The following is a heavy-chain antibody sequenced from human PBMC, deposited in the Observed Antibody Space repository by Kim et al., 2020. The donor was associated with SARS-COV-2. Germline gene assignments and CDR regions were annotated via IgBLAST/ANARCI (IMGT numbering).Heavy chain of an antibody. CDR3: AKAFARFEGA. Sequence: GGSLRLSCSASGFTFSSYLMHWVRQAPGEGLEWVSGISGSGATTYYADSVKGRFTISRDNSKDTLYLQMNSLRGEDTAVYYCAKAFARFEGAWGQGTLVTVSS. CDR2: ISGSGATT. CDR1: GFTFSSYL. V-gene: IGHV3-23*01. D-gene: IGHD3-3*01. J-gene: IGHJ4*02.